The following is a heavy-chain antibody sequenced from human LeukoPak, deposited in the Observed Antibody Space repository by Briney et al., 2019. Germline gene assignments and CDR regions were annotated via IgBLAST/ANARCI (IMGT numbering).Heavy chain of an antibody. CDR1: GFSFSSYA. D-gene: IGHD2-15*01. J-gene: IGHJ4*02. CDR3: TTRSPARYCSDGACYSSADY. Sequence: GGSLRLSCAASGFSFSSYAMVWVREGPGKGLEWVSAISGSGDSTYYADSVKGRFTISRDDSKDTLYLQMNSLNTEDTAMYYCTTRSPARYCSDGACYSSADYWGQGTLVTVSS. V-gene: IGHV3-23*01. CDR2: ISGSGDST.